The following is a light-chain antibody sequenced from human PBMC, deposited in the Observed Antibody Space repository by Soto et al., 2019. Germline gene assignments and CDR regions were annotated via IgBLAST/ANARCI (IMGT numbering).Light chain of an antibody. J-gene: IGKJ3*01. V-gene: IGKV1D-12*01. CDR2: AVS. CDR3: QQANTFPLT. CDR1: QGIYNW. Sequence: DIQMTQSPSSVSASVGDRVTITCRASQGIYNWLAWYQQKPGKAPKLLISAVSNLQSGVPSRFSGSGYGTDLTLTISSLQSEDFATYYCQQANTFPLTLGHGTKVDIK.